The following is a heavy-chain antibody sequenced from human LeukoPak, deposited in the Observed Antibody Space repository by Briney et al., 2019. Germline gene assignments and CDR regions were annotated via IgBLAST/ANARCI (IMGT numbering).Heavy chain of an antibody. Sequence: GGSLRLSCAASGFTFSSYWMNWARQAPGRGLVWVSRIASDGSSTTYADSVKGRFSISRDNAKNTLYLQMNSLRVEDTAVYYCARGRPHGNDYWGQGTLVTVSS. J-gene: IGHJ4*02. CDR1: GFTFSSYW. CDR3: ARGRPHGNDY. V-gene: IGHV3-74*01. CDR2: IASDGSST. D-gene: IGHD4-23*01.